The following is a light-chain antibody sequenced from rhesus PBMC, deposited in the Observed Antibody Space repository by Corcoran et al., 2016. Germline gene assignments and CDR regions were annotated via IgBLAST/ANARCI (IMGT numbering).Light chain of an antibody. CDR2: KAA. J-gene: IGKJ2*01. CDR3: QQYSSSPYS. Sequence: DIQMTQSPSSLSASVGDTVTITCRASQSISSWLAWYQQKQGKAPKLLIYKAAMLKSGVPSRFSGSGSGTEFTLTISSLQSEDFATYYCQQYSSSPYSFGQGTKVEIK. CDR1: QSISSW. V-gene: IGKV1-22*01.